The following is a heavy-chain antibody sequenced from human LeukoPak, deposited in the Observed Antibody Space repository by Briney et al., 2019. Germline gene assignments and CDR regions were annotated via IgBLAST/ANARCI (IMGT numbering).Heavy chain of an antibody. CDR2: MNPNSGNT. Sequence: ASVKVSGKASGYTFTSYDINWVRQATGQGLEWMGWMNPNSGNTGYAQKFQGRVTMTRSTSISTAYMELSSLRFEDTAVYYCTRSVRNGHIDYWGQGTLVTVSS. CDR3: TRSVRNGHIDY. V-gene: IGHV1-8*01. D-gene: IGHD2-21*01. J-gene: IGHJ4*02. CDR1: GYTFTSYD.